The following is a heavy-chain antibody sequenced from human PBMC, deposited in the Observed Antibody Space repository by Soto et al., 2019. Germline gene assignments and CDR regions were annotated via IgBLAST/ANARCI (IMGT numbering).Heavy chain of an antibody. D-gene: IGHD3-10*01. CDR1: GYSVSIDTSA. V-gene: IGHV6-1*01. CDR3: VRVTSFRGMDV. Sequence: SQSRAGTCAISGYSVSIDTSAFILSRHSHSRGLEWLGRTYYRSKWNNDYALSVKSRITISPDTSQNHFSLDLDSVTPADTAVYYCVRVTSFRGMDVWGKGHTVNVS. J-gene: IGHJ6*04. CDR2: TYYRSKWNN.